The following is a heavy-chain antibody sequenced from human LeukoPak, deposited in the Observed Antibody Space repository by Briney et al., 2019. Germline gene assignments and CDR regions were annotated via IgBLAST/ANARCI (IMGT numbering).Heavy chain of an antibody. CDR1: GGSISSGDYY. CDR2: IYYSGST. Sequence: SETLSLTCTVSGGSISSGDYYWSWIRQPPGKGLEWIGYIYYSGSTYYNPSLKRRVTISVDTSKNQFSLKLSSVTAAGTAVYYCARDGNCSGGSCYSLGWFDPWGQGTLVTVSS. V-gene: IGHV4-30-4*08. CDR3: ARDGNCSGGSCYSLGWFDP. J-gene: IGHJ5*02. D-gene: IGHD2-15*01.